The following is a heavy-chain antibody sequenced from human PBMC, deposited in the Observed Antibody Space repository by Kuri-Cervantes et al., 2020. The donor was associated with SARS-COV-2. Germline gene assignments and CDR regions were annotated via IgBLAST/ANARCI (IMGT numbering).Heavy chain of an antibody. D-gene: IGHD3-3*01. CDR3: AKDPLFRGTYDLGKLDS. CDR2: LRYDGGEK. Sequence: LSLTCAASGFTFSYYGMHWVRQAPGKGLEWVAFLRYDGGEKHYADSVKGRFTISRDSSKNTLYLEMNSLRVEDTAVYYCAKDPLFRGTYDLGKLDSWGRGTLVTVSS. V-gene: IGHV3-30*02. CDR1: GFTFSYYG. J-gene: IGHJ4*02.